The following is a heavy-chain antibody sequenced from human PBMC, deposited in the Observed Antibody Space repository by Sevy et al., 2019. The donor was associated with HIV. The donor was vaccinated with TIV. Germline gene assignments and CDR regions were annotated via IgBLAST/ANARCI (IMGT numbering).Heavy chain of an antibody. V-gene: IGHV4-61*01. Sequence: SETLSLTCTVSGDSGGRTIYYWTWIRQPPGKALEWIGFISHSGYTSYNASLKSRVVLSIDAARNQFSLKLTSVQAADTAIYYCARGGNVHGGLDFDLWGQGSLVTVSS. CDR1: GDSGGRTIYY. J-gene: IGHJ4*02. D-gene: IGHD2-15*01. CDR2: ISHSGYT. CDR3: ARGGNVHGGLDFDL.